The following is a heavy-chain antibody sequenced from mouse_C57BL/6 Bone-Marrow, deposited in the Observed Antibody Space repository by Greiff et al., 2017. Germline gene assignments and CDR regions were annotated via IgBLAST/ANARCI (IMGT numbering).Heavy chain of an antibody. CDR2: IDPENGDT. V-gene: IGHV14-4*01. CDR1: GFNIKDDY. D-gene: IGHD1-1*01. Sequence: VQLQQSGAELVRPGASVKLSCTASGFNIKDDYMHWVKQRPEQGLEWIGWIDPENGDTEYASKFQGKATITADTSSNTAYLQLSSLTSEDTAVYYCTTGGYYPHWGQGTTLTVSS. J-gene: IGHJ2*01. CDR3: TTGGYYPH.